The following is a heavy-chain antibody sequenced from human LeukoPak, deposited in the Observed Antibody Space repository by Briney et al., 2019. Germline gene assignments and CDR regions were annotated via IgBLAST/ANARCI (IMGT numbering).Heavy chain of an antibody. CDR3: ARGKCWSGFRWFDP. J-gene: IGHJ5*02. Sequence: GSLKVSCEASGYTFTGYYMHWVRQAPGRGLEWMGGIYPDGGGTNYAQTVQGRVTMTRDTSISTAYMEMSRLRADDTDVYYCARGKCWSGFRWFDPWGQGTLVTVSS. V-gene: IGHV1-2*02. CDR1: GYTFTGYY. D-gene: IGHD3-3*01. CDR2: IYPDGGGT.